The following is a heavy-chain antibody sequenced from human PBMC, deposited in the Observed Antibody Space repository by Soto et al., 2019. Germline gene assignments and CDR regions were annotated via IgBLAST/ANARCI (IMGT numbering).Heavy chain of an antibody. D-gene: IGHD3-3*01. J-gene: IGHJ5*02. CDR2: IYYSGST. CDR3: ARWWSGSRQGFDP. Sequence: QVQLQESGPGLVKPSQTLSLTCTVSGGSISSGDYYWSWIRQHPGKGLEWIGYIYYSGSTYYNPSLKRRGTISVETSKNKYFLKMSSVTAAATAVYYCARWWSGSRQGFDPWGQGTLVTVSS. V-gene: IGHV4-31*03. CDR1: GGSISSGDYY.